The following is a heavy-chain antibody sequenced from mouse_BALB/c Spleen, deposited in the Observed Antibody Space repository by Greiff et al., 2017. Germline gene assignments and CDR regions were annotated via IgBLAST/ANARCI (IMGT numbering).Heavy chain of an antibody. J-gene: IGHJ3*01. CDR3: ARKEDGYDYAGAY. V-gene: IGHV5-4*02. Sequence: EVQVVESGGGLVKPGGSLKLSCAASGFTFSDYYMYWVRQTPEKRLEWVATISDGGSYTYYPDSVKGRSTISRDNAKNNLYLQMSSLKSEDTAMYYCARKEDGYDYAGAYWGQGTLVTVSA. D-gene: IGHD2-4*01. CDR1: GFTFSDYY. CDR2: ISDGGSYT.